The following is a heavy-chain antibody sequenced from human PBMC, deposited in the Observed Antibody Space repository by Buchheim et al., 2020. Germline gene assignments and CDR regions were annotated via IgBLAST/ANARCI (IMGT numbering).Heavy chain of an antibody. CDR2: ISYDGSNK. D-gene: IGHD6-19*01. CDR3: AKDWAQGWYGGMYYFDY. J-gene: IGHJ4*02. V-gene: IGHV3-30*18. Sequence: QVQLVESGGGVVQPGRSLRLSCAASGFTFSSYGMHWVRQAPGKGLEWVAVISYDGSNKYYADSVKGRFTISRDNSKNTLYLQMNSLRAEDTAVYYCAKDWAQGWYGGMYYFDYWGQGTL. CDR1: GFTFSSYG.